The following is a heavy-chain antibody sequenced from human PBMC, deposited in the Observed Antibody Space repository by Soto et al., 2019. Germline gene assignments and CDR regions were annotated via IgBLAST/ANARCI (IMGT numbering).Heavy chain of an antibody. CDR1: GGSISSGGYY. V-gene: IGHV4-31*03. J-gene: IGHJ5*02. D-gene: IGHD6-13*01. CDR3: ARGHSSSWDPPYNWFDP. Sequence: TLSLTCTVSGGSISSGGYYWSWIRQHPGKGLEWIGYIYYSGSTYYNPSLKSRVTISVDTSKSQFSLKLSSVTAADTAVYYCARGHSSSWDPPYNWFDPWGQGTLVTVSS. CDR2: IYYSGST.